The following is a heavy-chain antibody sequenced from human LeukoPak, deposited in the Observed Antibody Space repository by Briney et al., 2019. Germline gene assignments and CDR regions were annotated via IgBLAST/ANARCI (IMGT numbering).Heavy chain of an antibody. V-gene: IGHV3-15*01. CDR2: IKSKTDGGTT. Sequence: GGSLRLSCAASGFTFSSYWMSWVRQAPGKGLEWVGRIKSKTDGGTTDYAAPVKGRSTISRDDSKNTLYLQMNSLKTEDTAVYYCTTDVLYCSSTSCYNWFDPWGQGTLVTVSS. D-gene: IGHD2-2*01. J-gene: IGHJ5*02. CDR1: GFTFSSYW. CDR3: TTDVLYCSSTSCYNWFDP.